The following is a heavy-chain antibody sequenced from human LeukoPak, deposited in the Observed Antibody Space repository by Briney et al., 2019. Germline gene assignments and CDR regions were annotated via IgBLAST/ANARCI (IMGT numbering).Heavy chain of an antibody. D-gene: IGHD3-3*01. CDR3: ARGGGYYTLYYYYYMDV. J-gene: IGHJ6*03. Sequence: SETLSLTCTVSGGSISSYYWSWIRQPAGKGLEWIGRIYTSGSTNYNPSLKSRVTMPVDTSKNQFSLKLSSVTAADTAVYYCARGGGYYTLYYYYYMDVWGKGTTVTVSS. V-gene: IGHV4-4*07. CDR2: IYTSGST. CDR1: GGSISSYY.